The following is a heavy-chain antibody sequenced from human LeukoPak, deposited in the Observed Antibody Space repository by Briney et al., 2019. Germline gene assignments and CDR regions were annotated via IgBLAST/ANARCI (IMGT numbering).Heavy chain of an antibody. CDR3: ARERRTSSIITLLRKQDQKPSYYMDV. D-gene: IGHD2-15*01. V-gene: IGHV4-59*01. CDR1: SASISTYY. J-gene: IGHJ6*03. CDR2: IYHSGTS. Sequence: SETLSLTCTVSSASISTYYWSWIRQPPGKGLEWVCDIYHSGTSNYNSSLKSRFTMSVDTSKSQFSLSMSSVTSADTAVYYFARERRTSSIITLLRKQDQKPSYYMDVWGKGTQVTISS.